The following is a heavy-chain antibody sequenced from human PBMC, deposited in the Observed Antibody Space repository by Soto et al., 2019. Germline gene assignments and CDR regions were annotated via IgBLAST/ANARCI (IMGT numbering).Heavy chain of an antibody. Sequence: QVHLVESGGDVVQPGRSLRLSCAASGFSFSSYAIHWVRQAPGKGLEWVAVIAYDGSDMYYGDSVKGRFTISRDNSKKTLYLQMNSLRHDDTAVYYCAKDPRGIVGAGAWLDSWGQGTLVIVSP. D-gene: IGHD1-26*01. CDR3: AKDPRGIVGAGAWLDS. J-gene: IGHJ4*02. CDR2: IAYDGSDM. CDR1: GFSFSSYA. V-gene: IGHV3-30*18.